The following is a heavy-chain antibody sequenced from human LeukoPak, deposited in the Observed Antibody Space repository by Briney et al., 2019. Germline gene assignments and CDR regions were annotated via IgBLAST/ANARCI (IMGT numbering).Heavy chain of an antibody. Sequence: SETLSLTCTDSGGSISSYYWSWIRQPPGKGLEWIGYIYYSGSTNYNPSLKSRVTISVDTSKNQFSLKLSSVTAADTAVYYCAGGIVGATIYFDYWGQGTLVTVSS. D-gene: IGHD1-26*01. CDR2: IYYSGST. J-gene: IGHJ4*02. CDR3: AGGIVGATIYFDY. CDR1: GGSISSYY. V-gene: IGHV4-59*01.